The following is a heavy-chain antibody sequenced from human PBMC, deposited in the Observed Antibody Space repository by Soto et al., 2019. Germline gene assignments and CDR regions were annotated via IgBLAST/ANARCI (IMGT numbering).Heavy chain of an antibody. CDR1: GYTFTSYG. V-gene: IGHV1-18*01. CDR3: ARIKGNCSGGSCWYYFDY. CDR2: ISAYNGNT. Sequence: ASVKVSCKASGYTFTSYGISWVRQAPGQGLEWMGWISAYNGNTNYAQKLQGRVTMTTDTSTSTAYMELRSLRSDDTAVYYCARIKGNCSGGSCWYYFDYWGQGTLVTVSS. D-gene: IGHD2-15*01. J-gene: IGHJ4*02.